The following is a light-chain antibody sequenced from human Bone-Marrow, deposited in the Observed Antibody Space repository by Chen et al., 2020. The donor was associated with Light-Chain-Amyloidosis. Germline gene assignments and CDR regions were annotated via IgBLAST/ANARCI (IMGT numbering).Light chain of an antibody. CDR1: QNVNTRF. CDR2: AAS. CDR3: QQYGSSPRT. V-gene: IGKV3-20*01. Sequence: EIVWTQPPGTLSLSPGESATLSCRASQNVNTRFLAWYQQKPGQAPRLLIYAASSRATGIPDRFRATGSGTDFTLSISRLEPEDFAVYYCQQYGSSPRTFGQGTKLEI. J-gene: IGKJ2*01.